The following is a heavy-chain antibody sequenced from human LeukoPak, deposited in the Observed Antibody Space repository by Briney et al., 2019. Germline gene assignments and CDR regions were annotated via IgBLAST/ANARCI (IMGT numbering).Heavy chain of an antibody. V-gene: IGHV4-39*07. D-gene: IGHD6-6*01. CDR2: IYYSGST. CDR3: ASAIAAEIDY. Sequence: PSETLSLTCTVSGGSISSSSYYWGWIRQPPGRGLEWIGSIYYSGSTYYNPSLKSRVTISVDTSKNQFSLKLSSVTAADTAVYYCASAIAAEIDYWGQGTLVTVSS. CDR1: GGSISSSSYY. J-gene: IGHJ4*02.